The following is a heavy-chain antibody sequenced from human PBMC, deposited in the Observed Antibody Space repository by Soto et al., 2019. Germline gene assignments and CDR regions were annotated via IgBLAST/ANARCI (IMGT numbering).Heavy chain of an antibody. V-gene: IGHV4-34*01. Sequence: PSETLSLTCAVYGGSFSGYYWSWIRQPPGKGLEWIGEINHSGSTNYNPSLKSRVTISVDTSKNQFSLKLSSVTAADTAVYYCARAGCSGGSCYNYYYYYGMDVWGQGTTVTVSS. CDR3: ARAGCSGGSCYNYYYYYGMDV. CDR2: INHSGST. J-gene: IGHJ6*02. CDR1: GGSFSGYY. D-gene: IGHD2-15*01.